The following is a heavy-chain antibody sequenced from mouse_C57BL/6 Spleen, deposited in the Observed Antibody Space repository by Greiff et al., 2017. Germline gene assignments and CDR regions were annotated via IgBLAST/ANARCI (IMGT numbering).Heavy chain of an antibody. CDR3: ARDSSNYYGSSYYAMDY. V-gene: IGHV5-16*01. CDR2: INYDGSST. CDR1: GFTFSDYY. D-gene: IGHD1-1*01. Sequence: DVKLVESEGGLVQPGSSMKLSCTASGFTFSDYYMAWVRQVPEKGLEWVANINYDGSSTYYLDSLKSRFIISRDNAKNILYLQMSSLKSEDTATYYCARDSSNYYGSSYYAMDYWGQGTSVTVSS. J-gene: IGHJ4*01.